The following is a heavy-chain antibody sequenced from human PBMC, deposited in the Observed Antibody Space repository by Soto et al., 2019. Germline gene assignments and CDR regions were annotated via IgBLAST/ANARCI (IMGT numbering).Heavy chain of an antibody. Sequence: QVQLVQSGSEVKKPEASVRVSCRPSGYTFAANYIHWLRQAPGKGLEWMGWINPKSDETKFSQKFQGRVALTKDTTSNTVHLDVANLRSEDTAVYYCARWTSRGCYDSWGQGTLITASS. CDR1: GYTFAANY. CDR3: ARWTSRGCYDS. J-gene: IGHJ4*02. D-gene: IGHD3-16*01. V-gene: IGHV1-2*02. CDR2: INPKSDET.